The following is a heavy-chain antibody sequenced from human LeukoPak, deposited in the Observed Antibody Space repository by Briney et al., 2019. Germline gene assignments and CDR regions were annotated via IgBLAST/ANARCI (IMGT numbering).Heavy chain of an antibody. CDR1: GFSLGDYA. CDR2: ISWNSGRI. Sequence: GGSLRLSCAASGFSLGDYAMHLVRQAPGKGLEWVSGISWNSGRIAYAESVKGRFTVSRDNAKNSLYLEMNSLRAEDMALYYCARGFGMRVADTFDIWGQGTMVTVSS. D-gene: IGHD1-14*01. J-gene: IGHJ3*02. CDR3: ARGFGMRVADTFDI. V-gene: IGHV3-9*03.